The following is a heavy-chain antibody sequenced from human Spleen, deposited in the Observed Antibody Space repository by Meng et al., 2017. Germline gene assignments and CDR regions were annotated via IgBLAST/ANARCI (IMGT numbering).Heavy chain of an antibody. D-gene: IGHD1-14*01. CDR3: ARGRRNEPLFDY. V-gene: IGHV1-18*01. CDR1: GYTLTTYG. J-gene: IGHJ4*02. Sequence: QVQLVQSGAEVKKPGASVEVSCKASGYTLTTYGINWVRQAPGQGLEWMGGLIAVFDKTKAAPRFQDRVTFTADESTSTAYMELSSLTFDDTAVYFCARGRRNEPLFDYWGQGTLVTVSS. CDR2: LIAVFDKT.